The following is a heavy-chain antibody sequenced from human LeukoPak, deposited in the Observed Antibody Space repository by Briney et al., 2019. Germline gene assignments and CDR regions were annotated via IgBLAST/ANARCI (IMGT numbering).Heavy chain of an antibody. D-gene: IGHD6-13*01. Sequence: GRSLRLSCAASGFTFSSYAMSWVRQAPGKGLEWVSAISGSGGSTYYADSVKGRFTISRDNSKNTLYLQMNSLRAEDTAVYYCAKLRSAYIAAANLDYWGQGTLVTVSS. V-gene: IGHV3-23*01. CDR2: ISGSGGST. CDR1: GFTFSSYA. J-gene: IGHJ4*02. CDR3: AKLRSAYIAAANLDY.